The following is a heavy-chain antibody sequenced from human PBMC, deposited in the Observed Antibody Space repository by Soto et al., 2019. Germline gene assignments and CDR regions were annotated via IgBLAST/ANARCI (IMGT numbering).Heavy chain of an antibody. CDR3: TTEVEMAPLAI. J-gene: IGHJ3*02. D-gene: IGHD1-1*01. Sequence: GGSLRDPCAASGFTFSNAWMSWVRQAPGKGLEWVGRIKSKTDGGTTDYAAPVKGRFTISKDDSKNTLYLQMNSLKTEDTDVYYCTTEVEMAPLAIRGQGSMV. CDR1: GFTFSNAW. CDR2: IKSKTDGGTT. V-gene: IGHV3-15*01.